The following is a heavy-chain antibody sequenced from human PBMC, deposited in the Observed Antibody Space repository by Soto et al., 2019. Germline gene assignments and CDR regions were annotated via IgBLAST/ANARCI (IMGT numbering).Heavy chain of an antibody. CDR1: GYTFSDYY. CDR3: ARLQIEVAGSN. D-gene: IGHD6-19*01. V-gene: IGHV1-2*02. Sequence: ASVKVSCKASGYTFSDYYMHWVRQAPGQGLEWMGWINANSGGTTYAQKFQGRVTMTRDTSTSTAYMELSRLSSDDTAIYYCARLQIEVAGSNWGQGTLVTVSS. J-gene: IGHJ4*02. CDR2: INANSGGT.